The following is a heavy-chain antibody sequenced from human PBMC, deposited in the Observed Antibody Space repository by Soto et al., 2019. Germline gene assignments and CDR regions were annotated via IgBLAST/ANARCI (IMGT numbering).Heavy chain of an antibody. J-gene: IGHJ4*02. V-gene: IGHV3-23*01. Sequence: EVQLLESGGGLVQPGGSLRLSCAASGFLFSSYAMSWVRQAPGKGLEWVSAISGTGSNTYSADSVKGRFTISRDNSKYMLYLQMDSLRAEDTAVYYCAKDSERVLGANFDSWGQGTLVTVSS. D-gene: IGHD3-16*01. CDR1: GFLFSSYA. CDR3: AKDSERVLGANFDS. CDR2: ISGTGSNT.